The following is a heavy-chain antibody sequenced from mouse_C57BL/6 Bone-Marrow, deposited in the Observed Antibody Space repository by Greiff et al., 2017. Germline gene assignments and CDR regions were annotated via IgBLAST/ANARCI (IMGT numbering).Heavy chain of an antibody. D-gene: IGHD2-5*01. Sequence: VQLVESGPELVKPGASVKISCKASGYAFSSSWMNWVKQRPGKGLEWIGRIYPGDGDTNYNGKFKGKATLTADKSSSTAYMQLSSLTSEDSAVYFCERSVYYSNYFFDYWGQGTTLTVSS. CDR1: GYAFSSSW. CDR3: ERSVYYSNYFFDY. CDR2: IYPGDGDT. J-gene: IGHJ2*01. V-gene: IGHV1-82*01.